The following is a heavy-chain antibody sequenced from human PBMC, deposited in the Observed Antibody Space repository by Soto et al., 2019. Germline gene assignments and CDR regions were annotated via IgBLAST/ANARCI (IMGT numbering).Heavy chain of an antibody. Sequence: TGGSLILSCAASGFTFSSYWMSWVRQAPGKGLEWVANIKQDGSATYYVDSVKGRFTISRDNSKNSLYLQMNSLRAEDTAVYYCAKGGPWGSSYYYYMDVWGKGTTVTVSS. CDR2: IKQDGSAT. V-gene: IGHV3-7*03. J-gene: IGHJ6*03. D-gene: IGHD3-16*01. CDR3: AKGGPWGSSYYYYMDV. CDR1: GFTFSSYW.